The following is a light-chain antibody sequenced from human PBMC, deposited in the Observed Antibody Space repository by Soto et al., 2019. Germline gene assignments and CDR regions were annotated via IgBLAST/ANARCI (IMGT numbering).Light chain of an antibody. J-gene: IGKJ1*01. CDR3: QQYGT. CDR2: DAS. CDR1: QGISSA. Sequence: AIQLTQSPSSLSASVGDRVTITCRASQGISSALSWYQQKPGKAPKLLIYDASSLESGVPSRFSGSGSGTEFTLTISSLQPDDFATYYCQQYGTFGQGTKVDIK. V-gene: IGKV1-13*02.